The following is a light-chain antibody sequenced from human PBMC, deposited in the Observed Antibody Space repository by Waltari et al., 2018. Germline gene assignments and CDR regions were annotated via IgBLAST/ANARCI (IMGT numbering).Light chain of an antibody. CDR3: QVWDDFIDSGV. CDR1: NIETTS. CDR2: YDN. J-gene: IGLJ3*02. V-gene: IGLV3-21*04. Sequence: YLVPQPPSVSVTPGQTATLTCRGENIETTSPNLYQQTPGQAPFLVMFYDNDRPAGIPERFSGSNSGNTATLTINWVEAGDEADYHCQVWDDFIDSGVFGGGTRLSVL.